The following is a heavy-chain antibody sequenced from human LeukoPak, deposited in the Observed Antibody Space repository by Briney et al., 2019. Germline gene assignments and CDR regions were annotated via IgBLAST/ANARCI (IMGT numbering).Heavy chain of an antibody. CDR2: INPSGVT. V-gene: IGHV4-34*01. J-gene: IGHJ4*02. CDR3: ARMDPGWCGGIGCRFFFDY. Sequence: SETLSLTCGLPGGSFSRYYWTWIRQSPGKGLEWIGEINPSGVTDSNPTLKSRVDISIDASMNSLSLRLTSVTAADTAVYYCARMDPGWCGGIGCRFFFDYWGQGILVTVSS. CDR1: GGSFSRYY. D-gene: IGHD2-15*01.